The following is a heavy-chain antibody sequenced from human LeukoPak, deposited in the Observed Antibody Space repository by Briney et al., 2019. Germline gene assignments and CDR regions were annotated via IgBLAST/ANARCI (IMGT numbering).Heavy chain of an antibody. D-gene: IGHD1-26*01. Sequence: GGSLRLSCAASGFRFGDYWMTWARHVPGRGLEWVANIKQDGAEKHYAESVEGRFIISRDNAKNSLYLEMDSLKVEDTAVYYCARVGAWDLQRVFDYWGQGTLVTVSS. CDR3: ARVGAWDLQRVFDY. J-gene: IGHJ4*02. CDR2: IKQDGAEK. V-gene: IGHV3-7*01. CDR1: GFRFGDYW.